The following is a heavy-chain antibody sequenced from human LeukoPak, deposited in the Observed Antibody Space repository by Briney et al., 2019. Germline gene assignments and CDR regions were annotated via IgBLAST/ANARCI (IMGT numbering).Heavy chain of an antibody. CDR1: GGSFSSGGYY. Sequence: SETLSLTCTVSGGSFSSGGYYWSWIRQPPGKGLEWIGYSHHSGSAYYNPSLKSRVTISVDRSKNQFSLNLSSVTAADTAVYYCARDLTSSTFDYWGQGTLVTVSS. CDR2: SHHSGSA. CDR3: ARDLTSSTFDY. D-gene: IGHD2-2*01. V-gene: IGHV4-30-2*01. J-gene: IGHJ4*02.